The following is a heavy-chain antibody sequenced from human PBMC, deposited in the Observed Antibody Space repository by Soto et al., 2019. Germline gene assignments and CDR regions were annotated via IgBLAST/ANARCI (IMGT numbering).Heavy chain of an antibody. CDR3: ARNPRPTYGDYADY. CDR2: LQYDGTYI. Sequence: QVQLVESGGNVVQPGTSLRLSCVASGFTFSNYGMHWARQAPGKGLEWVAYLQYDGTYIHYSDSVQGRFTISRDNSRNTLYLQMNSLRAEDTALYYCARNPRPTYGDYADYWCQGTLVTVSS. V-gene: IGHV3-33*05. CDR1: GFTFSNYG. J-gene: IGHJ4*02. D-gene: IGHD4-17*01.